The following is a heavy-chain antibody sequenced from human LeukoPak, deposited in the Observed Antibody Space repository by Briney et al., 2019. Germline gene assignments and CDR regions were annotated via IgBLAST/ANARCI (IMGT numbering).Heavy chain of an antibody. CDR2: IYHSGST. CDR1: GYSISSGYY. V-gene: IGHV4-38-2*02. J-gene: IGHJ6*03. Sequence: SETLSLTCTVSGYSISSGYYWGWIRQPPGKGLEWIGSIYHSGSTYYNPSLKSRVTISVDTSKNQFSLKLSSVTAADTAVYYCARDNEGGSGHYMDVWAKGPRSPSP. D-gene: IGHD6-25*01. CDR3: ARDNEGGSGHYMDV.